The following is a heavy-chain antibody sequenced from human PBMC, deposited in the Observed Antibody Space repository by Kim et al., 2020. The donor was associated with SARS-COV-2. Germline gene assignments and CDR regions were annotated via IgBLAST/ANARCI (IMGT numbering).Heavy chain of an antibody. CDR3: ARGGQLERRFDP. Sequence: NYNPSLKSRVTISVDTSKNQFSLKLSSVTAADTAVYYCARGGQLERRFDPWGQGTLVTVSS. V-gene: IGHV4-59*09. D-gene: IGHD1-1*01. J-gene: IGHJ5*02.